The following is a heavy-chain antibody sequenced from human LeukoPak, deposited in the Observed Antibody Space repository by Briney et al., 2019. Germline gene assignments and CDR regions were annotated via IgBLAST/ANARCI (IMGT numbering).Heavy chain of an antibody. J-gene: IGHJ5*02. D-gene: IGHD3-9*01. Sequence: SETLSLTCAVYGGSFSGYYWSWIRQPPGKGLEWIGYIYHSGSTYYNPSLKSRVTISVDRSKNQFSLKLSSVTAADTAVYYCARGGYYDILTGYPNWFDPWGQGTLVTVSS. CDR1: GGSFSGYY. V-gene: IGHV4-34*01. CDR2: IYHSGST. CDR3: ARGGYYDILTGYPNWFDP.